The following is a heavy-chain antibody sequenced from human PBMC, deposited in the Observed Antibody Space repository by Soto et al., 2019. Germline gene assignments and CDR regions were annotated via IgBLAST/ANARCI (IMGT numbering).Heavy chain of an antibody. CDR1: GGTFNSYL. Sequence: QVQLVQSGAEVKNPGSSVKVSCKTSGGTFNSYLIDWVRQAPGQGLEWMGGIIPAFGTAKYAQKFQGRVTITADKSTTTAYMELRTLTSEDTAVDYCERAIDQPPVGFYFDTWGQGTLVTVSS. CDR2: IIPAFGTA. CDR3: ERAIDQPPVGFYFDT. D-gene: IGHD2-2*01. V-gene: IGHV1-69*06. J-gene: IGHJ4*02.